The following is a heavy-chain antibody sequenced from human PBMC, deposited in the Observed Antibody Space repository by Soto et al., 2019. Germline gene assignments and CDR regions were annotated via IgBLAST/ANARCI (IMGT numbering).Heavy chain of an antibody. J-gene: IGHJ4*02. V-gene: IGHV3-23*01. D-gene: IGHD4-17*01. Sequence: EVQLLESGGGLVQPGGSLRLSCAASGFTFSSYAMSWVRQAPGKGLEWVSAISGSGGSTYYADSVKGRFTISRDNSKNTLYLQMNSLRAEDTAVYYCAKDQVDGDYYEGIFDYRGQGTLVTVSS. CDR1: GFTFSSYA. CDR3: AKDQVDGDYYEGIFDY. CDR2: ISGSGGST.